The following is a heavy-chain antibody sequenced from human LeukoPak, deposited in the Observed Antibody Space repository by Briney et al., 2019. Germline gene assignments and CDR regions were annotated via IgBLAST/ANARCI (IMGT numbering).Heavy chain of an antibody. CDR2: IKQDGSEK. CDR3: ARDSPFGVY. CDR1: GFTFSSYG. V-gene: IGHV3-7*01. D-gene: IGHD3-10*01. Sequence: GGSLRLSCAASGFTFSSYGMHWVRQAPGKGLEWVANIKQDGSEKNYVDSVKGRFIISRDNTKNSLYMQVNSLRVKDTAVYYCARDSPFGVYWGQGALVTVSS. J-gene: IGHJ4*02.